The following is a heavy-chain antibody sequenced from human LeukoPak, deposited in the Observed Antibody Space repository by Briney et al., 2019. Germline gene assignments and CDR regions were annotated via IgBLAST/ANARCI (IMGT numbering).Heavy chain of an antibody. CDR3: TASTYCGGDCYSD. Sequence: AGGSLSLSCAASGFTFSSYSMSWVRQAPGKGLEWVSYISSSSSTIYYADSVKGRFTISRDNSKNTLYLQMNSLRAEDTAVYYGTASTYCGGDCYSDWGQGTLVTVSS. CDR2: ISSSSSTI. J-gene: IGHJ4*02. D-gene: IGHD2-21*02. V-gene: IGHV3-48*01. CDR1: GFTFSSYS.